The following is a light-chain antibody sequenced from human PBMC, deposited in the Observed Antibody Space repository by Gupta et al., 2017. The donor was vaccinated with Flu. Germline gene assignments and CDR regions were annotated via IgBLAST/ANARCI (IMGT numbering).Light chain of an antibody. V-gene: IGLV1-51*02. J-gene: IGLJ1*01. CDR1: VSNIGGKY. Sequence: SVSNIGGKYVFRYQHLPRTAPKLLIYENNKRPSGIPDRFSGSKSATSATLGITGLQTGDEADYYCGTWDSSLSSYVFGTGTKVTVL. CDR2: ENN. CDR3: GTWDSSLSSYV.